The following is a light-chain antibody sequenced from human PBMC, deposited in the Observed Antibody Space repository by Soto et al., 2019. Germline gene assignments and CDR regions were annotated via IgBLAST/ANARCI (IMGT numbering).Light chain of an antibody. V-gene: IGKV1-39*01. J-gene: IGKJ5*01. CDR1: QSISSF. Sequence: DIQMNQSPSSLSASVGDRVTITCRASQSISSFLSWYQQKPGKAPNLLIYAASSLQSGVPSRFSGSGSGTDFTLTISSLQPEDFATYYCQQSYSTPSITFGQGTQLEIK. CDR2: AAS. CDR3: QQSYSTPSIT.